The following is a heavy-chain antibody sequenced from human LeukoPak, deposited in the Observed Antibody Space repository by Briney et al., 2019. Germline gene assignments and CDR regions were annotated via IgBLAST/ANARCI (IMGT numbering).Heavy chain of an antibody. D-gene: IGHD3-16*01. CDR2: ISGSGGST. Sequence: GGSLRLSCAASGFTFSSYAMSWVRQAPGKGLEWVSAISGSGGSTYYADSVKGRFTISRDNPKNTLYLQMNSLRAEDTAVYYCARGGHYDYVWGTEGEYYFDYWGQGTLVTVSS. J-gene: IGHJ4*02. CDR1: GFTFSSYA. CDR3: ARGGHYDYVWGTEGEYYFDY. V-gene: IGHV3-23*01.